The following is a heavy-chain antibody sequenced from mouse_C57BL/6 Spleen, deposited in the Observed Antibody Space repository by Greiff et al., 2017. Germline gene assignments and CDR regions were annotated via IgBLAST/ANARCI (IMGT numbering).Heavy chain of an antibody. V-gene: IGHV1-64*01. CDR2: IHPNSGST. D-gene: IGHD1-1*01. Sequence: QVQLKQPGAELVKPGASVKLSCKASGYTFTSYWMHWVKQRPGQGLEWIGMIHPNSGSTNYNEKFKSKATLTVDKSSSTAYMQLSSLTSEDSAVYYCAGYYGSSYSSWYFDVWGTGTTVTVSS. CDR1: GYTFTSYW. J-gene: IGHJ1*03. CDR3: AGYYGSSYSSWYFDV.